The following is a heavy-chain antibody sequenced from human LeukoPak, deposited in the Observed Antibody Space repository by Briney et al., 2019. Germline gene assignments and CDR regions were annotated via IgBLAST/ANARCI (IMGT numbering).Heavy chain of an antibody. CDR2: IIPIFGTA. V-gene: IGHV1-69*05. D-gene: IGHD6-13*01. J-gene: IGHJ4*02. CDR1: GGTFSSYA. Sequence: SVKVSCKASGGTFSSYAISWVRQAPGQGLEWMGGIIPIFGTANYAQKFQGRVTITTDESTSTAYMELSNLRSEDTAVYYCARGDAAAGPNYFDYWGQGTLVTVSS. CDR3: ARGDAAAGPNYFDY.